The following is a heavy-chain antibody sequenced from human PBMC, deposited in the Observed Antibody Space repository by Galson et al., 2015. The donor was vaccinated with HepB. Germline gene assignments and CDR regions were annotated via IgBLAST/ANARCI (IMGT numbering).Heavy chain of an antibody. V-gene: IGHV1-24*01. D-gene: IGHD3-3*01. CDR3: ATAIFGVVIIPFDY. Sequence: SVKVSCKVSGYTLTELSMHWVRQAPGKGLEWMGGFDPEDGETIYAQKFQGRVTMTEDTSTDTAYMELSSLRSEDTAVYYCATAIFGVVIIPFDYWGQGTLVTVSS. CDR1: GYTLTELS. J-gene: IGHJ4*02. CDR2: FDPEDGET.